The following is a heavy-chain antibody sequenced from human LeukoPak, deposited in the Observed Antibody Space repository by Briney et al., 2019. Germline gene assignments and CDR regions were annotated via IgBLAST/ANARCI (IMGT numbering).Heavy chain of an antibody. CDR2: IYYSGST. D-gene: IGHD3-22*01. Sequence: SETLSLTCNVSGGSISSSSYYWGWIRQPPGKGLEWIGSIYYSGSTYYSPSLKSRVTISVDTSKNQFSLKLSSVTAADTAVHYCARIREDSSGYYYIDYWGQGTLVTVSS. V-gene: IGHV4-39*07. J-gene: IGHJ4*02. CDR1: GGSISSSSYY. CDR3: ARIREDSSGYYYIDY.